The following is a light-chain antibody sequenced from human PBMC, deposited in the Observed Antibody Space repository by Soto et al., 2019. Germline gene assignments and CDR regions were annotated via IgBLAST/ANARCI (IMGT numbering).Light chain of an antibody. CDR1: SGSVSITSY. CDR3: ALYLGGGITL. Sequence: QTVVTQEPSISVSTGGTVTLTCGLTSGSVSITSYPSWFQQTPGQAPRTLIYSTNTRSSGVSDRFSGSILGGKAALTITGAQAADESDYYCALYLGGGITLFGGGTQLTVL. J-gene: IGLJ3*02. CDR2: STN. V-gene: IGLV8-61*01.